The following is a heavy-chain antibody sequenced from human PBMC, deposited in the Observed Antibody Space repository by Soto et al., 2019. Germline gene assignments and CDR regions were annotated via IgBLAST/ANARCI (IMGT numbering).Heavy chain of an antibody. V-gene: IGHV3-11*01. J-gene: IGHJ4*02. CDR1: GFTFSDYY. Sequence: QVQLVESGGGLVKPGGSLRLSCAASGFTFSDYYMSWFRQASGKGLEWVSYISRSGSIIYYPDSVKGRFTISRENAKNSMYLQMNSLRAKNTAVYYCATMYSGRPGAFDYWGQGTLVTVSS. CDR2: ISRSGSII. CDR3: ATMYSGRPGAFDY. D-gene: IGHD1-26*01.